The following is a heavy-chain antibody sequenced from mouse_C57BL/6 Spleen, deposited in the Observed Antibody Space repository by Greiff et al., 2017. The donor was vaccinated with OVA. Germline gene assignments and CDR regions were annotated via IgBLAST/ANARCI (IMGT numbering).Heavy chain of an antibody. CDR1: GYTFTSYW. V-gene: IGHV1-52*01. Sequence: QVQLQQPGAELVRPGSSVKLSCKASGYTFTSYWMHWVKQRPIQGLEWIGNIDPSDSETHYNQKFKDKATLTVDKSSSTAYMQLSSLTSEDSAVYYCARNYYGKNYYAMDYWGQGTSVTGSS. J-gene: IGHJ4*01. D-gene: IGHD2-1*01. CDR3: ARNYYGKNYYAMDY. CDR2: IDPSDSET.